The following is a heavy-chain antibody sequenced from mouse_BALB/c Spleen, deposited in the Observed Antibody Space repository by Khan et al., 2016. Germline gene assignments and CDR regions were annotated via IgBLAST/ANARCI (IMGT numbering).Heavy chain of an antibody. CDR3: ARTGAPYDMDY. D-gene: IGHD3-1*01. J-gene: IGHJ4*01. CDR2: INPTYGRT. CDR1: GYTFTSYW. Sequence: QVQLKQSGAELVKPGTSVRLSCKASGYTFTSYWMHWMKQRPGQGLEWIGEINPTYGRTDYNEKFKTKATLTVDKSSSTAYMQLSSLTSEDSAVYYCARTGAPYDMDYWGQGTSVTVSS. V-gene: IGHV1S81*02.